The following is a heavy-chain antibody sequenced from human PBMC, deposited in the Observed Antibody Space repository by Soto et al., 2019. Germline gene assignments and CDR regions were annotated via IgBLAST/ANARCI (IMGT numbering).Heavy chain of an antibody. V-gene: IGHV3-48*02. J-gene: IGHJ4*02. CDR3: ARDLSWAFAH. CDR2: IRSSTTV. Sequence: GGSLRLSCAASGFSFSDFSMNWVRQAPGKGLEWISYIRSSTTVSYADSVKGRFTISRDNAKNSLFLQMNGLRDEDTAVYYCARDLSWAFAHWGQGALVTVSS. D-gene: IGHD6-13*01. CDR1: GFSFSDFS.